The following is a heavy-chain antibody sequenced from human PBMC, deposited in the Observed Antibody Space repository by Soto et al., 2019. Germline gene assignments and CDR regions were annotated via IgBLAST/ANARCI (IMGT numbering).Heavy chain of an antibody. CDR3: ARWALYYYDSSGYPTPNWFDP. J-gene: IGHJ5*02. CDR2: IIPIFGTA. CDR1: GGTFSSYA. D-gene: IGHD3-22*01. Sequence: ASVKVSCKASGGTFSSYAIIWVRQAPGQGLEWMGGIIPIFGTANYAQKFQGRVTITADESTSTAYMELSSLRSEDTAVYYCARWALYYYDSSGYPTPNWFDPWGQGTLVTVSS. V-gene: IGHV1-69*13.